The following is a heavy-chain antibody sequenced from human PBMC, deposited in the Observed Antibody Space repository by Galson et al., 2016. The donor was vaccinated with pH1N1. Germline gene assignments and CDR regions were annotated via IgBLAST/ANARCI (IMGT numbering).Heavy chain of an antibody. Sequence: SLRLSCAASGFTFSSYSMNWVRQAPGKGLEWVSYISSSSSTIYYADSVKGRFTISRDNAKNSLYLQMNSLRAEDTAVYYCATVSYDSSGYYYHYYYGMDVWGQGTTVTVSS. CDR1: GFTFSSYS. D-gene: IGHD3-22*01. V-gene: IGHV3-48*01. CDR3: ATVSYDSSGYYYHYYYGMDV. CDR2: ISSSSSTI. J-gene: IGHJ6*02.